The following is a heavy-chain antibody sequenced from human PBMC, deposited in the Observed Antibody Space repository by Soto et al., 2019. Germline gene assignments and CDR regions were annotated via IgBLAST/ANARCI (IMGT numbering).Heavy chain of an antibody. CDR3: ARGSYYYDSSGYYRPFDP. CDR2: IYSGGST. V-gene: IGHV3-66*01. D-gene: IGHD3-22*01. Sequence: PGGSLRLSCAASGFTVSSNYMSWVRQAPGKGLEWVSVIYSGGSTYYADSVKGRFTISRDNSKNTLYLQMNSLRAEDTAVYYCARGSYYYDSSGYYRPFDPWGQGTLVTV. CDR1: GFTVSSNY. J-gene: IGHJ5*02.